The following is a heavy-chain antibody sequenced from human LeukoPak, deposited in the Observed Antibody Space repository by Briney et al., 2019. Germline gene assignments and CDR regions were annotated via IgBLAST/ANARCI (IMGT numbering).Heavy chain of an antibody. CDR2: IWYDGSNK. V-gene: IGHV3-33*01. J-gene: IGHJ4*02. CDR1: GFTFSSCG. CDR3: ARAWCSSTSCYEIDY. Sequence: PGRSLRLSCAASGFTFSSCGMHWVRQAPGKGLEWVAVIWYDGSNKYYADSVKGRFTISRDNSKNTLYLQMNSLRAEDTAVYYCARAWCSSTSCYEIDYWGQGTLVTVSS. D-gene: IGHD2-2*01.